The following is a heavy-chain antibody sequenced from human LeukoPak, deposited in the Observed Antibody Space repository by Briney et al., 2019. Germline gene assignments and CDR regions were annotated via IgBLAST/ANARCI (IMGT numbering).Heavy chain of an antibody. CDR1: GGTFSSYA. V-gene: IGHV1-69*13. CDR3: ARRNDFSTGYGMDV. J-gene: IGHJ6*02. CDR2: IIPIFGTA. Sequence: ASVKVSFTASGGTFSSYAISWVRQAPGQGLEWMGGIIPIFGTANYAQKFQGRVTITADESTSTAYMELSSLRSEDTAVYYCARRNDFSTGYGMDVWGQGTTVTVSS. D-gene: IGHD3-3*01.